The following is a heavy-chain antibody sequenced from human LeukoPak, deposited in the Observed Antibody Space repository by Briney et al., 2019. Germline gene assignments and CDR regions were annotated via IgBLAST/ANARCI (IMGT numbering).Heavy chain of an antibody. CDR1: GYTFTSYY. D-gene: IGHD2-15*01. Sequence: GASVKVSCKASGYTFTSYYMHWVRQAPGQGLEWMGIINPSGGSTSYAQKFQGRVTMTRDTSTSTVYMELSSLRSEDTAVYYCARDGCSGGSCYFNDYWGQGTLVTVSS. V-gene: IGHV1-46*01. CDR3: ARDGCSGGSCYFNDY. J-gene: IGHJ4*02. CDR2: INPSGGST.